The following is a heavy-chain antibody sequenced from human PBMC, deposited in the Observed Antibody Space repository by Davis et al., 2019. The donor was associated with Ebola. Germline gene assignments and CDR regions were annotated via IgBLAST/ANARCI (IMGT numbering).Heavy chain of an antibody. V-gene: IGHV4-39*07. J-gene: IGHJ3*02. CDR2: INHSGST. CDR1: GGSISSSSYY. D-gene: IGHD7-27*01. Sequence: SETLSLTCTVSGGSISSSSYYWSWIRQPPGKGLEWIGEINHSGSTNYNPSLKSRVTISVDTSKNQFSLKLSSVTAADTAVYYCARGNWGYFRRAFDIWGQGTMVTVSS. CDR3: ARGNWGYFRRAFDI.